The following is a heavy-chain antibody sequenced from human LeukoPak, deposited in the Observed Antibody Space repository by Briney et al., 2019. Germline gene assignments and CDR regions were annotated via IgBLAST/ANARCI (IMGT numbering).Heavy chain of an antibody. D-gene: IGHD1/OR15-1a*01. Sequence: SETLSLTCTVSGGSISSGDYYWSWIRQPPGKGLEWIGSIYYSGSTYYNPSLKSRVTISVDTSKNQFSLKLSSVTAADTAVYYCARHSRTRTNYYYYYYMDVWGKGTTVTVSS. CDR3: ARHSRTRTNYYYYYYMDV. CDR1: GGSISSGDYY. CDR2: IYYSGST. J-gene: IGHJ6*03. V-gene: IGHV4-39*01.